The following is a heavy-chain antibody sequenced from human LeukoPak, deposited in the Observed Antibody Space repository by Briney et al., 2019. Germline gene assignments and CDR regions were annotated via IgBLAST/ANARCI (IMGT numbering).Heavy chain of an antibody. CDR2: IIPIFGTA. Sequence: SVKVSCKASGGTFRSYAISWVRQAPGQGLEWMGGIIPIFGTANYAQKFQGRVTITADESTSTAYMELSSLGSEDTAVYYCAREAVAARPFSFDYWGQGTLVTVSS. V-gene: IGHV1-69*13. D-gene: IGHD6-6*01. CDR1: GGTFRSYA. CDR3: AREAVAARPFSFDY. J-gene: IGHJ4*02.